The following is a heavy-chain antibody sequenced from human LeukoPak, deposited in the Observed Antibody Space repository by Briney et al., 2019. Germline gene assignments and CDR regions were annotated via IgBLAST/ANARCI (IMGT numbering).Heavy chain of an antibody. D-gene: IGHD3-10*01. Sequence: SEALSLTCTVPGGSISTYYWSWIRQPPRKGLEWIGYIYDSGGTNYSPSLKSRVTISVDTTKNQFSLRLNSVTAADTAVYYCARGPMVRGVHYFDYWGQGTLVTVSS. J-gene: IGHJ4*02. CDR2: IYDSGGT. CDR1: GGSISTYY. CDR3: ARGPMVRGVHYFDY. V-gene: IGHV4-59*01.